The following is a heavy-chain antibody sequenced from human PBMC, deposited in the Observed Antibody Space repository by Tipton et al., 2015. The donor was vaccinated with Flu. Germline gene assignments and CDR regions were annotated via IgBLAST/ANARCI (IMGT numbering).Heavy chain of an antibody. V-gene: IGHV3-21*04. CDR3: AKVIPELVAGLDY. CDR1: GFTFSSYS. J-gene: IGHJ4*02. CDR2: ISSRSAYI. D-gene: IGHD6-19*01. Sequence: VQLVQSGGGLVKPGGSLRLSCAASGFTFSSYSMSWVRQAPGKGLEWVSSISSRSAYIYYADSVKGRFTIPRDNPKNSLYLQMNSLRAEDTAVYYCAKVIPELVAGLDYWGQGTLVTVSS.